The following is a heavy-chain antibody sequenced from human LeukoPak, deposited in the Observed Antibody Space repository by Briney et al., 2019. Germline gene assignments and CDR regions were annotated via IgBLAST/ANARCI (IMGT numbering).Heavy chain of an antibody. CDR1: GYTFTNSY. Sequence: GASVKVSCKASGYTFTNSYIHWVRQAPGQGFQWMGLINPGGGNTNCAQNFQGRLTMTRDTSISTAYMELSRLRSDDTAVYYCARDWGGYCSGGSCYPDAFDIWGQGTMVTVSS. CDR2: INPGGGNT. D-gene: IGHD2-15*01. V-gene: IGHV1-46*01. CDR3: ARDWGGYCSGGSCYPDAFDI. J-gene: IGHJ3*02.